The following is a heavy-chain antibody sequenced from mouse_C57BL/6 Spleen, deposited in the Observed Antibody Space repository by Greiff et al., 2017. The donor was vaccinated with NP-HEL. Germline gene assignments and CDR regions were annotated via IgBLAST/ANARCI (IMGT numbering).Heavy chain of an antibody. J-gene: IGHJ3*01. CDR1: GFNIKDDY. CDR3: TPITTVAPFAY. Sequence: EVQLQQSGAELVRPGASVKLSCTASGFNIKDDYMHWVKQRPEQGLEWIGWIDPENGDTEYASKFQGKATITADTSSNTAYLQRSSLTSEDTAVYYWTPITTVAPFAYWGQGTLVTVSA. CDR2: IDPENGDT. V-gene: IGHV14-4*01. D-gene: IGHD1-1*01.